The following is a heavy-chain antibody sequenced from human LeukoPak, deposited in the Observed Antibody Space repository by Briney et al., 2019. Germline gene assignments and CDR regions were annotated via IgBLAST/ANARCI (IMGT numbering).Heavy chain of an antibody. CDR1: GYSISSGYY. CDR2: IYHSGST. V-gene: IGHV4-38-2*02. CDR3: ARDGGHYVSGSYYKGY. D-gene: IGHD3-10*01. Sequence: PSETLSLTCAVSGYSISSGYYWGWIRQPPGKGLEWIGSIYHSGSTYYNPSLKSRVTISVDTSKNQFSLKLSSVTAAATAVYYCARDGGHYVSGSYYKGYWGQGTLVTVSS. J-gene: IGHJ4*02.